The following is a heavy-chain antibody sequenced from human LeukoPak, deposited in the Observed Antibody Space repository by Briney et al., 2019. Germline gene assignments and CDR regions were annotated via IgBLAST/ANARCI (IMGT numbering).Heavy chain of an antibody. CDR3: ARYYDSSGYYPDDAFDI. D-gene: IGHD3-22*01. CDR1: GGSIRSYY. CDR2: IYYSGST. Sequence: PSETLSLTCTVSGGSIRSYYWSWIRQPPGKGLEWIGYIYYSGSTNYNPSLRSRVTISVDTSKNQFSLKLSSVTAADTAVYYCARYYDSSGYYPDDAFDIWGQGTMVTVSS. J-gene: IGHJ3*02. V-gene: IGHV4-59*01.